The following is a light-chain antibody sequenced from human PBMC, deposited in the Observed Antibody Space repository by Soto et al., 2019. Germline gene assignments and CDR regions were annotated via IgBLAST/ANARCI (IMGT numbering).Light chain of an antibody. J-gene: IGKJ1*01. CDR2: AAS. CDR1: QTIGNY. CDR3: QQYNSYSRT. Sequence: DIQMAQAPYSLPASVGDRVTITCRASQTIGNYLNWYQQRPGKAPNLLISAASTLQSGVPSRFSGSGSGTEFTLTISSLQPDDFATYYCQQYNSYSRTFGQGTKVDIK. V-gene: IGKV1-5*01.